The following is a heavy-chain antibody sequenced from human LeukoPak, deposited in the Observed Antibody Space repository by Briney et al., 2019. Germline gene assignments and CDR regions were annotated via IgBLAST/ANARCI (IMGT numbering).Heavy chain of an antibody. CDR3: AGGVVITTKDAFDI. J-gene: IGHJ3*02. CDR2: ISSSSSYI. D-gene: IGHD3-22*01. V-gene: IGHV3-21*01. CDR1: GFTFSSYS. Sequence: GGSLRLSCAASGFTFSSYSMNWVRQAPGKGLEWVSSISSSSSYIYYADSVKGRFTISRDNAKNSPYLQMNSLRAEDTAVYYCAGGVVITTKDAFDIWGQGTMVTVSS.